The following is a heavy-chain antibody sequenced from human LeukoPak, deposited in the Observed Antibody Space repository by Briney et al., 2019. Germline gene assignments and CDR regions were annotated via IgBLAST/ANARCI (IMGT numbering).Heavy chain of an antibody. V-gene: IGHV3-23*01. J-gene: IGHJ6*03. CDR1: GFTFSSYA. CDR3: ARDGALLRFLEWSYYYYMDV. D-gene: IGHD3-3*01. CDR2: ISGSGGST. Sequence: GGSLRLSCAASGFTFSSYAMSWVRQAPGKGLEWVSAISGSGGSTYYADSVKGRFTISRDNSKNTLYLQMNSLRAEDTAVYYCARDGALLRFLEWSYYYYMDVWGKGTTVTVSS.